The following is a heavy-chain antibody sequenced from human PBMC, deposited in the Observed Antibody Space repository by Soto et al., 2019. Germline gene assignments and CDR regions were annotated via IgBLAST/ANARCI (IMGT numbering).Heavy chain of an antibody. CDR2: INAGNGNT. CDR1: RDAFTSYA. D-gene: IGHD3-3*01. V-gene: IGHV1-3*01. Sequence: ASAKFCCKASRDAFTSYARHWVRQSPGQRLEWMGWINAGNGNTKYSQKFQGRVTITRATSASTAYMELSSLGSEDKAVYYCARVHADVWSGYSCDWFDPWGKGTLVSVSS. J-gene: IGHJ5*02. CDR3: ARVHADVWSGYSCDWFDP.